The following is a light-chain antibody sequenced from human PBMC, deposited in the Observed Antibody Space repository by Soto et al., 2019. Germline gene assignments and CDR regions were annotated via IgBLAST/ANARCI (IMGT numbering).Light chain of an antibody. V-gene: IGKV3-15*01. J-gene: IGKJ1*01. CDR2: DAS. CDR3: QQYNNWPRT. CDR1: QSVSSY. Sequence: EIRLTQSPSTLSLSPGERATLSCRASQSVSSYLAWYQQKPGQAPRLLIYDASNRATGIPARFSGSGSGTEFTLTISSLQSEDFAVYYCQQYNNWPRTFGQGTKVDIK.